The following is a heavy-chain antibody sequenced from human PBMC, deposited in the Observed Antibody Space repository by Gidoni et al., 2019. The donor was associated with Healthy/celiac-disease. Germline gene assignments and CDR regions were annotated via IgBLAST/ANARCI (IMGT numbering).Heavy chain of an antibody. CDR3: ARPERVTGSYYA. D-gene: IGHD1-26*01. J-gene: IGHJ5*02. CDR1: GFPFSSYS. CDR2: ISSSSSYI. Sequence: EVQLVESGGGLVKPGGSLRLSCAASGFPFSSYSMNWVRQAPGKGLEWVSSISSSSSYIYYADSVKGRFTISRDNAKNSLYLQMNSLRAEDTAVYYCARPERVTGSYYAWGQGTLVTVSS. V-gene: IGHV3-21*01.